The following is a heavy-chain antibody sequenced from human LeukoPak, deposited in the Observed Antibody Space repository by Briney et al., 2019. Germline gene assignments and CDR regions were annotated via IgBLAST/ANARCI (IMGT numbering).Heavy chain of an antibody. V-gene: IGHV3-9*01. D-gene: IGHD3-22*01. CDR1: GFTFDDYA. J-gene: IGHJ4*02. CDR2: ISWNSGSI. Sequence: PGRSLRLSCAASGFTFDDYAMPWVRQAPGKGLEWVSGISWNSGSIGYADSVKGRFTISRDNAKNSLYLQMNSLRAEDTALYYCAKEVYYYDSSGTQAYFDYWGQGTLVTVSS. CDR3: AKEVYYYDSSGTQAYFDY.